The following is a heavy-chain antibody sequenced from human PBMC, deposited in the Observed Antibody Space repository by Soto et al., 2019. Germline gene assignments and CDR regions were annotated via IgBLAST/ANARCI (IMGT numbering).Heavy chain of an antibody. V-gene: IGHV4-31*02. CDR3: AREGGDGVDF. Sequence: WIWIRQHPGKGLEWIGYIYYTGSSNYNPSLKSRVTISVDTSKNQFSLKLSSVTAADTAVYYCAREGGDGVDFWGQGTLVSVSS. CDR2: IYYTGSS. J-gene: IGHJ4*02. D-gene: IGHD3-16*01.